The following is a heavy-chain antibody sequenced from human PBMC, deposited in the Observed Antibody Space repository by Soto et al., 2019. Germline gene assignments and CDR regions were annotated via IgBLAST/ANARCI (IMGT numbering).Heavy chain of an antibody. CDR1: GGSITSGGYY. CDR3: ARGGTEDNWFVP. J-gene: IGHJ5*02. Sequence: QVQLQESGPGLVKPSQTMSLTCNVSGGSITSGGYYWAWIRQHPGGGLEWIGHIFHSGSSHYNSSLRSPVTLSVDSSKIQFCLKLCSLSAGDTAVYYSARGGTEDNWFVPLAQGSLVTVAS. V-gene: IGHV4-31*01. CDR2: IFHSGSS. D-gene: IGHD2-15*01.